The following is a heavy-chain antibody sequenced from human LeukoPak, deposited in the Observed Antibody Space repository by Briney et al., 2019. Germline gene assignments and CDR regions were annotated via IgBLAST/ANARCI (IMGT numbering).Heavy chain of an antibody. D-gene: IGHD2/OR15-2a*01. V-gene: IGHV1-18*01. CDR2: ISTYNGDT. Sequence: ASVKVSCKASGYTFTSYGINWVRQAPGQGLEWMGWISTYNGDTNYAQMLQGRVTMTTDTSTSTAYMELRSLRFDDTAVYYCARGSSCGFSMPYWGQGTLVTVSS. CDR1: GYTFTSYG. J-gene: IGHJ4*02. CDR3: ARGSSCGFSMPY.